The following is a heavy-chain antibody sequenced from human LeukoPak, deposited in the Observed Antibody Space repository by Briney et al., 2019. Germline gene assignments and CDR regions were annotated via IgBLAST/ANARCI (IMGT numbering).Heavy chain of an antibody. CDR2: IYYSGST. CDR1: AGSIIMYY. D-gene: IGHD5-24*01. CDR3: ARAVRRDGYPGY. V-gene: IGHV4-59*01. Sequence: SQCLSLAQTLAAGSIIMYYCSSIRQPPGKGLGYIGYIYYSGSTNYNPSLKSRVTISVDTSKNHFSLKLSSVTATDTAVYYCARAVRRDGYPGYWGQGTLVTVSS. J-gene: IGHJ4*02.